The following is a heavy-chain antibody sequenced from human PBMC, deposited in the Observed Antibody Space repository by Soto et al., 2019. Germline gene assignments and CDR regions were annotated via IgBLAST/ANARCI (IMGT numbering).Heavy chain of an antibody. CDR3: ARGLTLGYCSGTSCYNWFDP. J-gene: IGHJ5*02. V-gene: IGHV4-34*01. CDR2: INHGGNA. CDR1: GGPFSGYY. D-gene: IGHD2-2*01. Sequence: ASETLSLTCSVNGGPFSGYYWTWIRQPPGKGLEWIGEINHGGNANYNPSLKSRVTISVDTSKKQFSLRLTSVTAADTAVYYCARGLTLGYCSGTSCYNWFDPWGQGTLVTVAS.